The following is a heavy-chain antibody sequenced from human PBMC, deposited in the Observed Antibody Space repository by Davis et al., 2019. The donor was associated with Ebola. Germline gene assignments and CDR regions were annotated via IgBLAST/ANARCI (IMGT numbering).Heavy chain of an antibody. CDR1: GFPFSSFA. V-gene: IGHV3-23*01. Sequence: GESLKISCAGSGFPFSSFAMRWVRQVPGKGLEWVSGIRDGGSGTSYAASVTGRFTISRDNSKNTLYLQMNSLRAEDTAVYYCAKAYDIVTGYYTSNYFDYWGQGTLVTVSS. D-gene: IGHD3-9*01. CDR2: IRDGGSGT. CDR3: AKAYDIVTGYYTSNYFDY. J-gene: IGHJ4*02.